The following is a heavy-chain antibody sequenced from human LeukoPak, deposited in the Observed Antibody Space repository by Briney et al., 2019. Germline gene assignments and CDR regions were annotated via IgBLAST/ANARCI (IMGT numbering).Heavy chain of an antibody. D-gene: IGHD1-7*01. CDR2: ISSSGSTI. Sequence: GGSLRLSCAAPGFTFSSYEMNWVRQAPGKGLEWVSYISSSGSTIYYADSVKGRFTISRDNAKNSLYLQMNSLRAEDTAVYYCARELELFAFDIWGQGTMVTVSS. CDR1: GFTFSSYE. CDR3: ARELELFAFDI. V-gene: IGHV3-48*03. J-gene: IGHJ3*02.